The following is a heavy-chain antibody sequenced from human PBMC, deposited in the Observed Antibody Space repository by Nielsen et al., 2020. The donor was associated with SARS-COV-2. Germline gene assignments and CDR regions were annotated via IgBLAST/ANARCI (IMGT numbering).Heavy chain of an antibody. J-gene: IGHJ4*02. CDR3: ARGARVGDGYNLNLDY. D-gene: IGHD5-24*01. Sequence: SVKVSCKASGGTFSSYAISWVRQAPGQGLEWMGGIIPIFGTANYAQKFQGRVTITADESTSTAYMELSSLRSEDTAVYYCARGARVGDGYNLNLDYWGQGTLVTVSS. CDR1: GGTFSSYA. CDR2: IIPIFGTA. V-gene: IGHV1-69*13.